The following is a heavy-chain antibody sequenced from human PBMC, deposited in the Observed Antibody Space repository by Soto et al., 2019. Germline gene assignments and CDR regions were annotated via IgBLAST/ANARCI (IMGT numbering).Heavy chain of an antibody. V-gene: IGHV2-5*02. CDR2: IYWDDDK. J-gene: IGHJ6*02. CDR1: AFSLSTGGVG. D-gene: IGHD2-21*02. CDR3: IQSRCGGDCLQSYASYYYYGMDV. Sequence: QITLKESGPTLVKPTQTLTLTCTFSAFSLSTGGVGVGWIRQPPGKALEWLALIYWDDDKRYSPSLRSRLTITKDTSKNQLFLTMTNMDPVDTATYYCIQSRCGGDCLQSYASYYYYGMDVWGQGTKVTVS.